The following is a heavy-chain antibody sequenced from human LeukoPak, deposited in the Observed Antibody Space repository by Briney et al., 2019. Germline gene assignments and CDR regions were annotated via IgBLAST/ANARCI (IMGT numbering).Heavy chain of an antibody. Sequence: GGSLRLSCAASGFTFSSDGMHWVRQAPGKGLEWVAVIWYDGSNKYYADSVKGRFTISRDNSKNTLYLQMNSLRAEDTAVYYCARDLSFSSSSDSDYWGQGTLVTVSS. D-gene: IGHD6-6*01. CDR2: IWYDGSNK. CDR1: GFTFSSDG. J-gene: IGHJ4*02. V-gene: IGHV3-33*01. CDR3: ARDLSFSSSSDSDY.